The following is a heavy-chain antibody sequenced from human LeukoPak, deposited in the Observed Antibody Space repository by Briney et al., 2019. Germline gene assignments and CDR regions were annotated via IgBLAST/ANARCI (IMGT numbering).Heavy chain of an antibody. D-gene: IGHD3-10*01. J-gene: IGHJ4*02. CDR3: ARARESSGFDY. CDR2: ISYDGSNK. V-gene: IGHV3-30*04. Sequence: GRSLRLSCAASGFIFSSYAMRWVRQAPGKGLEWVAVISYDGSNKYYADSVKGRFTISRDNFRNTLYLQMDSLRAEDTAVYYCARARESSGFDYWGQGTLVTVSS. CDR1: GFIFSSYA.